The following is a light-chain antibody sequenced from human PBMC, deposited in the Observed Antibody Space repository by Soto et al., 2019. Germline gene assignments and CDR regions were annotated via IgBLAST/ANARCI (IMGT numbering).Light chain of an antibody. V-gene: IGKV1-9*01. J-gene: IGKJ5*01. CDR3: QQLNNYPIT. CDR2: AAS. CDR1: QGISSY. Sequence: DIQLTQSPSFLSASVGDRVTISCRASQGISSYLAWYQQKPGKAPKFLIYAASTLQTGVPSRFSGSGSGTEFTLTISSLQSEDFAAYYCQQLNNYPITFGQGTRLEIK.